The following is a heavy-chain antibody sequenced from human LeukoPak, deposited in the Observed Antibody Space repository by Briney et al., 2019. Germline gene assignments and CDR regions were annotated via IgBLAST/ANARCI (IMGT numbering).Heavy chain of an antibody. CDR1: GFTVSSNY. CDR2: IYSGGST. CDR3: ASPDVDSGCVY. J-gene: IGHJ4*02. D-gene: IGHD6-19*01. Sequence: PGGSLRLSCAASGFTVSSNYMSWVRQAPGEGLEWVSVIYSGGSTYYADSVKGRFTISRDNSKDTLYLQMNSLRAEDTAVYYCASPDVDSGCVYWGQGTLVTVSS. V-gene: IGHV3-53*01.